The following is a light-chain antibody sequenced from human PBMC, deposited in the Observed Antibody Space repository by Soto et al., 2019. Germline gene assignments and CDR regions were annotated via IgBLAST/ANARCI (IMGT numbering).Light chain of an antibody. CDR3: SSYISSSTRV. V-gene: IGLV2-14*03. Sequence: QPVLTQPASVSGSPGQSITISCTGTSSDVGAYDYVSWYQQHPDKAPKLMIYEVSNRPSGVSHRFSASKSVNTATLTISGLQAEDEADYYCSSYISSSTRVFGTGTKLTVL. CDR2: EVS. CDR1: SSDVGAYDY. J-gene: IGLJ1*01.